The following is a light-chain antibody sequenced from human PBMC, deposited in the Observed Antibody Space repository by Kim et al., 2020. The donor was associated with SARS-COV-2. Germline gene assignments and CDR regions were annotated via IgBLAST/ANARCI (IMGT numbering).Light chain of an antibody. J-gene: IGKJ5*01. CDR3: QQHNTYPIT. CDR2: GAS. V-gene: IGKV1-17*01. Sequence: ASLRDRFIYTDLARQDIRKDLGWYLENAERARTLLIHGASSLQSGLPSRYSGSVSGTGFTLTVIILQPEHFATYFCQQHNTYPITFGQGTRLDI. CDR1: QDIRKD.